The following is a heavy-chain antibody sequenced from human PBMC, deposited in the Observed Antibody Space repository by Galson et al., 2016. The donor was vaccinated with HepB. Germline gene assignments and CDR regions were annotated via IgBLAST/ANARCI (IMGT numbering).Heavy chain of an antibody. Sequence: SLRLSCAASGFTFNKYPMFWVRQAPGKGREWVAVISDDGNNKYYADSVKGRFTISRDSSQNTLYLQMNSLRTEDTAVYFCARKSMAGPRSYFDYWGQGTLVTVSS. CDR3: ARKSMAGPRSYFDY. J-gene: IGHJ4*02. CDR1: GFTFNKYP. V-gene: IGHV3-30*03. CDR2: ISDDGNNK. D-gene: IGHD6-19*01.